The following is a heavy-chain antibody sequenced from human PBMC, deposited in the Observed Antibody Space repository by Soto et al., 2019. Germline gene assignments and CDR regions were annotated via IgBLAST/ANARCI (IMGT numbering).Heavy chain of an antibody. J-gene: IGHJ4*02. V-gene: IGHV3-66*01. Sequence: EVPLVESGGGLVQPGGSLRLSCAASGFTVSSNYMSWVRQAPGKGLEWVSVIYRGGSTYYADSVKGRFTISRDNSKNTLYLQMNSLRAEDTAVYYCARDPGDYYFDYWGQGALVTVSS. CDR3: ARDPGDYYFDY. D-gene: IGHD4-17*01. CDR1: GFTVSSNY. CDR2: IYRGGST.